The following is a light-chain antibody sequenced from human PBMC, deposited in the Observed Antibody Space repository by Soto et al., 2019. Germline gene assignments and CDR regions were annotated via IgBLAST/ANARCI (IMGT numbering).Light chain of an antibody. V-gene: IGLV7-46*01. J-gene: IGLJ2*01. CDR2: DTT. CDR3: LLVYSGIVV. CDR1: TGAVTSGHY. Sequence: QAVVTQEPSLTVSPGGTVTLPCGSSTGAVTSGHYPYWFQQKPGQAPKTLIYDTTNKHSWSPARFSGSLLGGKAALTLSGAQPEDEADYYCLLVYSGIVVFGGGTQLTVL.